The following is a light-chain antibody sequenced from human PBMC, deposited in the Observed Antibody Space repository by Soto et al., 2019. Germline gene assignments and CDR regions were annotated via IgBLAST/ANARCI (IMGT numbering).Light chain of an antibody. Sequence: EIVMTQSPATLSVSPGERATLSCRASQSVSSNLAWYQQKPGQAPRLLIYGASTRPTGVPPRFSGSGSGTEYTLSISSLQAEEFAVYCCQQYNNWPYTFGQGTQLAIK. CDR3: QQYNNWPYT. V-gene: IGKV3-15*01. CDR2: GAS. J-gene: IGKJ2*01. CDR1: QSVSSN.